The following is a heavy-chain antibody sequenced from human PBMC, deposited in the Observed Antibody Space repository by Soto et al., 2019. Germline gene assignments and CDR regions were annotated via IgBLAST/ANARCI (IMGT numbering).Heavy chain of an antibody. CDR2: IYHSGST. D-gene: IGHD6-19*01. V-gene: IGHV4-30-2*01. J-gene: IGHJ4*02. CDR1: GGSISSGGYS. CDR3: ARASSGWAPFDD. Sequence: SETLSLTCAVSGGSISSGGYSWSWIRQPPGKGLEWIGYIYHSGSTYYNPSLKSRVTISVDTSKNQFSLKLSSVTAADTAVYYCARASSGWAPFDDWGQGTLVTVSS.